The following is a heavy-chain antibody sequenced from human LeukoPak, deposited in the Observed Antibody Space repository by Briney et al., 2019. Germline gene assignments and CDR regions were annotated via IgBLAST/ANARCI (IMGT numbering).Heavy chain of an antibody. V-gene: IGHV4-39*07. CDR2: IYYSGGT. Sequence: PSGTLSLTCTVSGGSISSSSYYWGWIRQPPGKGLEWIGSIYYSGGTYYNPSLNSRVTVSVDTAKNQFSLRLNSVTAADTAVYYCARVDTPSIAAFYDAFDIWGQGTMVTVSS. CDR3: ARVDTPSIAAFYDAFDI. D-gene: IGHD6-6*01. J-gene: IGHJ3*02. CDR1: GGSISSSSYY.